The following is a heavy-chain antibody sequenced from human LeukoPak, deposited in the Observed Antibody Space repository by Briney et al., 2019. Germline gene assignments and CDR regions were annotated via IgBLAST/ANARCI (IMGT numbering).Heavy chain of an antibody. D-gene: IGHD2-2*01. CDR3: ARRLGGTSTGFDY. CDR2: IHYSGST. V-gene: IGHV4-59*08. Sequence: PCETLSLTCTVSGGSISSYYWSWIRQLPGKGLEWIGSIHYSGSTTYNPCHKSRDTISVDTSKNQFSLRLSSVAAADTAVYYCARRLGGTSTGFDYWGQRAVLTVSS. J-gene: IGHJ4*02. CDR1: GGSISSYY.